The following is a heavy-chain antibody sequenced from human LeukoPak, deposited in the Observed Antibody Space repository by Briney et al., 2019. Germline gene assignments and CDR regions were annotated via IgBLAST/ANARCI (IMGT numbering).Heavy chain of an antibody. J-gene: IGHJ4*02. Sequence: SETLSLTCTVSGGSISSYYWSWIRQPPGKGLEWIGYIYYSGSTNYNPSLKSRVTIPVDTSKNQFSLKLSSVTAADTAVYYCARAPRYSSGWYYDYWGQGTLVTVSS. D-gene: IGHD6-19*01. CDR1: GGSISSYY. CDR3: ARAPRYSSGWYYDY. V-gene: IGHV4-59*01. CDR2: IYYSGST.